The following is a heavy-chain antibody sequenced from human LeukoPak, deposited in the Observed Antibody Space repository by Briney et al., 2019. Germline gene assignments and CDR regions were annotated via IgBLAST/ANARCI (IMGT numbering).Heavy chain of an antibody. D-gene: IGHD2-2*01. CDR1: GGSISDYY. Sequence: SETLSLTCPVSGGSISDYYWSWIRQPPGKGLEWIGYIYSNGSSHCNPSLKSRVTISVDTSKNHFSLNLSSVTAADTAVYYCARTQCSSTSCYLRRGNAFDIWGQGSLVTVST. CDR3: ARTQCSSTSCYLRRGNAFDI. V-gene: IGHV4-4*08. J-gene: IGHJ3*02. CDR2: IYSNGSS.